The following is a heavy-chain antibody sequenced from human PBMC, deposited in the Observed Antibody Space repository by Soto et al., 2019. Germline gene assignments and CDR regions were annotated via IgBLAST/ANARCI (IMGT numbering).Heavy chain of an antibody. V-gene: IGHV4-39*01. CDR3: ARLKFREGSVWFDP. Sequence: SETLSLTCIVSGGTISSSSYYWGWIRQPPGKGLEWIGSIYYSGSTYYNPSLKSRVTISVDTSKNQFSLKLSSVTAADTAVYYCARLKFREGSVWFDPWGQGTLVTVSS. J-gene: IGHJ5*02. CDR2: IYYSGST. CDR1: GGTISSSSYY.